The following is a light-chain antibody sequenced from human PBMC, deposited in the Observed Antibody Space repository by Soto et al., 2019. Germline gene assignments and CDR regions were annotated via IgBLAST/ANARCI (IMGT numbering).Light chain of an antibody. CDR2: AAS. CDR1: QSISTY. CDR3: QQTYSTPPT. Sequence: DIQMTQSRSSLSASVGDRVTITCRASQSISTYLNWYQQKAGLAPKLLIYAASSLQSGVPSRFSGSGSGTDFTLTISSLQPEDFATYYCQQTYSTPPTFGQGTKVDIK. J-gene: IGKJ1*01. V-gene: IGKV1-39*01.